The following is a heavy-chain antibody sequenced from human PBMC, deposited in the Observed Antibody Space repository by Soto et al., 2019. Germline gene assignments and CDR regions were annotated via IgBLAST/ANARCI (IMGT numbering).Heavy chain of an antibody. J-gene: IGHJ3*01. CDR3: ATWHEREHAYDV. D-gene: IGHD1-1*01. Sequence: DVQLVESGGGLIQPGESLRLSCAAFGFTISGKKYVAWVRQAPGKGLEWVSALYDLDGSFYAASVKGRFTTSSDSSKTTVYLQMKDLRPDDTAVYYCATWHEREHAYDVWGQGTTVTVSS. CDR1: GFTISGKKY. CDR2: LYDLDGS. V-gene: IGHV3-53*01.